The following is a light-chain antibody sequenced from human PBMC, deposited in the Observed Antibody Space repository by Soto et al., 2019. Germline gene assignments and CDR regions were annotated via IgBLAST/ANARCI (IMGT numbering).Light chain of an antibody. CDR1: QNIRTY. J-gene: IGKJ2*01. CDR3: QQGHSTPYT. Sequence: DIQMTQSPYSLSASVGDSVTITCRASQNIRTYLNWYQQKPGRAPKLLIHSASALPSGVPSRFSGSGSATEFTLTMSGLQPEDFATYYCQQGHSTPYTFGQGTNVDI. CDR2: SAS. V-gene: IGKV1-39*01.